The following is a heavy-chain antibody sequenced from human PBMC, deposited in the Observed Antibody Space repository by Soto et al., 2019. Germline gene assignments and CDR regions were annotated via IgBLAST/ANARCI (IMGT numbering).Heavy chain of an antibody. CDR1: GGSISRYS. Sequence: PSETLSLTCTLSGGSISRYSWNWIGQPPGKGLEWIGYIYYSGSTNYNPSLKSRVTISVDTSKNQFSLKLTSVTAADTAVYYCAKSRRLRNCSGGSCYSCFDYWGQGTLVTVSS. D-gene: IGHD2-15*01. CDR3: AKSRRLRNCSGGSCYSCFDY. CDR2: IYYSGST. J-gene: IGHJ4*02. V-gene: IGHV4-59*08.